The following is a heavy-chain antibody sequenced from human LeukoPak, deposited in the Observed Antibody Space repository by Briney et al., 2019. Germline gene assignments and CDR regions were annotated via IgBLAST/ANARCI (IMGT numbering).Heavy chain of an antibody. CDR3: ARGGRYDISIDY. V-gene: IGHV3-7*01. Sequence: GGSLTLSCAASGFISTNYWMSWVRQPPGKGLEWVANIKQDGSEKYYLDGRFTISIDNTKNSLYLQMSSLRADDTAVYYCARGGRYDISIDYWGQGTLVTVS. D-gene: IGHD3-9*01. J-gene: IGHJ4*02. CDR2: IKQDGSEK. CDR1: GFISTNYW.